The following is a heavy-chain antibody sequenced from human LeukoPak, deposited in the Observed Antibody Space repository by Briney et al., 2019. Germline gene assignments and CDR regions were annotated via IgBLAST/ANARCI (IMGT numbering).Heavy chain of an antibody. CDR1: GGTFSSYA. D-gene: IGHD5-24*01. CDR3: ARCRDGYNYYFDY. J-gene: IGHJ4*02. CDR2: IIPIFGTA. Sequence: ASVKVSCKASGGTFSSYAISWVRQAPGQGLEWMGRIIPIFGTANYAQKFQGGVTVTTDESTSTAYMELSSLRSEDTAVYYCARCRDGYNYYFDYWGQGTLVTVSS. V-gene: IGHV1-69*05.